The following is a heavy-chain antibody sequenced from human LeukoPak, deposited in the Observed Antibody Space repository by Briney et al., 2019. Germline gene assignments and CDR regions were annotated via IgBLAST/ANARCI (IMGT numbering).Heavy chain of an antibody. CDR1: GGSISSSNW. V-gene: IGHV4-4*02. CDR3: ARGLYGSGSYFDY. CDR2: IYYTGST. D-gene: IGHD3-10*01. J-gene: IGHJ4*02. Sequence: SGTLSLTCAVSGGSISSSNWWSWVRQPPGKGLEWIGYIYYTGSTNYNPSLKSRVTTSVDTSKNQFSLKLSSVTAADTAVYYCARGLYGSGSYFDYWGQGTLVTVSS.